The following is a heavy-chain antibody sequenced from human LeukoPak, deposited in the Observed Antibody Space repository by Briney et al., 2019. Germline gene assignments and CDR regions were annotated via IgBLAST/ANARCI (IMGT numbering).Heavy chain of an antibody. J-gene: IGHJ4*02. CDR2: IYYSGST. Sequence: PSETVSLTCTVSGGSISSSSYYWGWIRQPPGKGLEWIGSIYYSGSTYYNPSLKSRVTISVDTSKNQFSLKLSSVTAADTAVYYCARVGTNFWSGYYGRSAWIIDYWGQGTLVTVSS. V-gene: IGHV4-39*07. CDR3: ARVGTNFWSGYYGRSAWIIDY. CDR1: GGSISSSSYY. D-gene: IGHD3-3*01.